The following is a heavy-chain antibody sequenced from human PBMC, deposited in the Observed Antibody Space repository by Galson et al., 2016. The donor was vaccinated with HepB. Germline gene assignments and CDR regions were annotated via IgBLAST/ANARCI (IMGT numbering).Heavy chain of an antibody. Sequence: SLRLSCAASGFILSDYYMDWVRQAPGKGLEWVGRTRNRARSYTTDYVASVKGRFTILRDNSRSSVFLHMNGLKPEDAAIYYCTRTDLGDFDYWGRGTLVTVSS. CDR2: TRNRARSYTT. J-gene: IGHJ4*02. CDR1: GFILSDYY. V-gene: IGHV3-72*01. CDR3: TRTDLGDFDY.